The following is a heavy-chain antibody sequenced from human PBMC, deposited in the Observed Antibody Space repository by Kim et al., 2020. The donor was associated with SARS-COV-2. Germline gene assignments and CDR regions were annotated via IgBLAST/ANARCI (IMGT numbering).Heavy chain of an antibody. J-gene: IGHJ4*02. D-gene: IGHD6-13*01. CDR3: ARGGYSSSLYYFDY. Sequence: TPSLKSRVTKSGDTSKNQFSLELSSVTAADTAVYYCARGGYSSSLYYFDYWGQGTLVTVSS. V-gene: IGHV4-34*01.